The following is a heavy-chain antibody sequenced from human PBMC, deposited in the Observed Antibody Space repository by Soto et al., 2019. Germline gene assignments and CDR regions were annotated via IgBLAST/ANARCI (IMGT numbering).Heavy chain of an antibody. D-gene: IGHD3-10*01. CDR1: GFTFNDFE. CDR2: IDGSGTTK. CDR3: ARGFGRFHC. J-gene: IGHJ4*02. Sequence: EVQLLESGGGLVQPGGSLRLSCGVSGFTFNDFEMNWVRQAPGKGLEWLAYIDGSGTTKKYADSVRGRFTISRDNPNKSLFLPMSSLSAADTAIYYCARGFGRFHCWGKGALVSVSS. V-gene: IGHV3-48*03.